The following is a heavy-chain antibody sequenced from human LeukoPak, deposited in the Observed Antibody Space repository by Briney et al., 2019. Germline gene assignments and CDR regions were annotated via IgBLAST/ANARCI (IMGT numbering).Heavy chain of an antibody. D-gene: IGHD5-24*01. CDR3: TRVGYIDEGIDY. CDR2: IKQDGSKK. Sequence: GGSLRLSCVASGFPFSSYRMTWVRQAPGKGLEWVANIKQDGSKKSYVDSVKGRFTISRDNAKNSLYLQMNSLRAEDTAIFYCTRVGYIDEGIDYWGQGTLVTVSS. J-gene: IGHJ4*02. CDR1: GFPFSSYR. V-gene: IGHV3-7*04.